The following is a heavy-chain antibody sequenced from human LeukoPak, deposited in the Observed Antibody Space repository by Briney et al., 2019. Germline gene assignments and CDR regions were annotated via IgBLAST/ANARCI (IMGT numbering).Heavy chain of an antibody. V-gene: IGHV1-24*01. J-gene: IGHJ4*02. CDR1: GYTLTELS. CDR2: FDPEDGET. Sequence: ASVKVSCKVSGYTLTELSMHWVRQAPGKGLEWMGGFDPEDGETIYAQKFQGRVTMTEDTSTDTAYMELSSLRSEDTAVYYCATEYNWNDIADYWGQGTLVTVSS. D-gene: IGHD1-1*01. CDR3: ATEYNWNDIADY.